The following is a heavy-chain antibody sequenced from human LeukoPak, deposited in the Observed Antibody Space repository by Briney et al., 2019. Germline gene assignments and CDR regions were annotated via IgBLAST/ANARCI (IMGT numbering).Heavy chain of an antibody. D-gene: IGHD3-10*01. J-gene: IGHJ4*02. V-gene: IGHV3-11*04. CDR1: GFTFTNHY. Sequence: GGSLRLSCEASGFTFTNHYMSWVRQAPGKGLEWVSYISSSGDIIYYADSVKGRFTSSRDNAKKSVYLRMNSLRVEDTAVYYCTREDYYYASGHWAQGTLVTVSS. CDR2: ISSSGDII. CDR3: TREDYYYASGH.